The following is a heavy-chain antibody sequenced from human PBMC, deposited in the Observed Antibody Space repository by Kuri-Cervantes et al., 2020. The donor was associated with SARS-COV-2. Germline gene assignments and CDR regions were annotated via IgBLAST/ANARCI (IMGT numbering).Heavy chain of an antibody. CDR1: GYTLTELS. J-gene: IGHJ4*02. V-gene: IGHV1-24*01. CDR3: ATGFPIFGVVTIDY. CDR2: FDPEDGET. D-gene: IGHD3-3*01. Sequence: ASVKVSCKVSGYTLTELSMHRVRQAPGKGLEWMGGFDPEDGETIYAQKFQGRVTMTEDTSTDTAYMELSSLRSEDTAVYYCATGFPIFGVVTIDYWGQGTLVTVSS.